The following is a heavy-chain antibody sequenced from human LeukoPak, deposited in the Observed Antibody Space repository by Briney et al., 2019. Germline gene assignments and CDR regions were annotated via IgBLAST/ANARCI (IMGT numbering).Heavy chain of an antibody. V-gene: IGHV4-34*01. D-gene: IGHD6-13*01. CDR3: ARGGWHSSSWYFDY. CDR2: ITHGGST. J-gene: IGHJ4*02. Sequence: PSETLSLTCAVYCGSFSGYYWSWFRQPPGKGLEWIGEITHGGSTNYNPSLKSRVTISVDTSKNQFSLELNSVTAADTAVYYCARGGWHSSSWYFDYWGQGTLVTVSS. CDR1: CGSFSGYY.